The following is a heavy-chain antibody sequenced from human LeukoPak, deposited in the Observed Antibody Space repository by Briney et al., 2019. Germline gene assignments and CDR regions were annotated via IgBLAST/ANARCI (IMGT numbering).Heavy chain of an antibody. V-gene: IGHV3-23*01. CDR3: AKVGDSSGYYYVGTYYFDY. J-gene: IGHJ4*02. Sequence: GGSLRLSCAASGFTFSSYGMHWVRQAPGKGLEWVSAISGSGGSTYYADSVKGRFTISRDNSKNTLYLQMNSLRAEDTAVYYCAKVGDSSGYYYVGTYYFDYWGQGTLVTVSS. D-gene: IGHD3-22*01. CDR2: ISGSGGST. CDR1: GFTFSSYG.